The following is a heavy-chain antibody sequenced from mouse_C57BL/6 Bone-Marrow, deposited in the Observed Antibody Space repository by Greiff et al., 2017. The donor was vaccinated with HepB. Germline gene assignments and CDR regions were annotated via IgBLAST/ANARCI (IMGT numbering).Heavy chain of an antibody. D-gene: IGHD1-1*01. CDR1: GFSLTSYG. CDR2: IWSGGST. CDR3: ARNGYYGRSYGFAY. J-gene: IGHJ3*01. V-gene: IGHV2-2*01. Sequence: QVQLKESGPGLVQPSQSLSITCTVSGFSLTSYGVHWVRQSPGKGLEWLGVIWSGGSTDYNAAFISRLSISKDNSKSQVFFKMNSLQADDTAIYYCARNGYYGRSYGFAYWGQGTLVTVSA.